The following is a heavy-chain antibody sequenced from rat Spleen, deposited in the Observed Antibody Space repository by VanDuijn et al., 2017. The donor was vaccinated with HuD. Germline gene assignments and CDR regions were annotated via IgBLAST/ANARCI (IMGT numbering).Heavy chain of an antibody. D-gene: IGHD4-3*01. Sequence: EVQLVESGGGLVQPGRYLKLSCVASGFTFNNYWMTWVRQAPEKGLEWVATILYDPTNTYYRKSVRGRFTIARDNAKSTLYLQMNSLRSVDTANYYGVRRGEKALDEWGQGVRVTVSS. J-gene: IGHJ2*01. CDR3: VRRGEKALDE. CDR2: ILYDPTNT. V-gene: IGHV5-31*01. CDR1: GFTFNNYW.